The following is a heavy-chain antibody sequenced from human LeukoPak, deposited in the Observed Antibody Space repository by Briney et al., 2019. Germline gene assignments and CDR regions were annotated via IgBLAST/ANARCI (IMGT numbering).Heavy chain of an antibody. CDR1: GFTFSTYA. CDR2: ISTGGLST. D-gene: IGHD3-10*01. V-gene: IGHV3-23*01. Sequence: GGSLILSCAASGFTFSTYAMNWVRQAPGKGLEWVSSISTGGLSTYYADPVKGRFTISRDNSKNALYLQMRSLRVEDTALYYCAKDAYGSGSYDAFDIWGQGTMVTVSS. J-gene: IGHJ3*02. CDR3: AKDAYGSGSYDAFDI.